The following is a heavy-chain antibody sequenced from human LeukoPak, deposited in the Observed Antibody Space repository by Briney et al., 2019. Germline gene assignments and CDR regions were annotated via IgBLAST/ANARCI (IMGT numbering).Heavy chain of an antibody. CDR1: GGTFSSYA. V-gene: IGHV1-69*05. CDR3: ARGHSSCSPFYYMDV. D-gene: IGHD6-13*01. CDR2: IIPIFGTA. J-gene: IGHJ6*03. Sequence: SVKVSCKPSGGTFSSYAISWVRQAPGQGLEWMGGIIPIFGTANYAQKFQGRVTITTDESTSTAYMELSSLRSEDTAVYYCARGHSSCSPFYYMDVWGKGTTVTASS.